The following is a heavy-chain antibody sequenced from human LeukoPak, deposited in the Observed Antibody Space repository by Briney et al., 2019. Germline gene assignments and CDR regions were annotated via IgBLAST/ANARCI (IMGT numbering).Heavy chain of an antibody. CDR3: ARDTGNYVWGSYRLYYFDY. CDR1: GGSISSYY. V-gene: IGHV4-4*07. Sequence: SETLSLTCIVSGGSISSYYWSWIRQPAGKGLEWIGRIYTSGSTNYNPSLKSRVTMSVDTSKNQFSLKLSSVTAADTAVYYCARDTGNYVWGSYRLYYFDYWGQGTLVTVSS. D-gene: IGHD3-16*02. J-gene: IGHJ4*02. CDR2: IYTSGST.